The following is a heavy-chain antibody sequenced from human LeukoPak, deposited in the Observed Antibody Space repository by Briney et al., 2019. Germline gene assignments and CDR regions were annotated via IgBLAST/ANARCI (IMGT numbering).Heavy chain of an antibody. D-gene: IGHD2-21*02. CDR3: ATASPTSYCGGDCYRDY. V-gene: IGHV5-51*01. CDR1: GYSFTSYW. Sequence: GESLKISCKGSGYSFTSYWIGWVRQMPGKGLEWIGIMYPGDSDTRYSPSFQGQVTILADKSISTAYLQWSSLKASDTAMYYCATASPTSYCGGDCYRDYWGQGTLVTVSS. CDR2: MYPGDSDT. J-gene: IGHJ4*02.